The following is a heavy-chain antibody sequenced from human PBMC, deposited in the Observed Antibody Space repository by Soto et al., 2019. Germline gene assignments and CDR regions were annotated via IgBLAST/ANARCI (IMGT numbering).Heavy chain of an antibody. J-gene: IGHJ6*02. D-gene: IGHD3-9*01. CDR3: ARPLGTGFSYSYGMDV. Sequence: QVQLVESGGGLVKPGGSLRLSCAASGFTFKDYYMAWIRQAPGKGLEWVSYITSNSDYTNYADSVKGRFTISRDNAKNSLWLQMSSLTVEDTAVYYCARPLGTGFSYSYGMDVWGQGTTVTVSS. CDR2: ITSNSDYT. CDR1: GFTFKDYY. V-gene: IGHV3-11*05.